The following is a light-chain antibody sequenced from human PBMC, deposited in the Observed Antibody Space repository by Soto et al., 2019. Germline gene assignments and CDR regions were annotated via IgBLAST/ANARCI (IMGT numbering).Light chain of an antibody. V-gene: IGKV1-39*01. CDR2: ATS. CDR1: QNIFTY. Sequence: DIQVTQSPSSLSASVGDRVTITCRASQNIFTYLNWYQQRPGQAPNLLIYATSNLQSGVPSRFSGSGSGTDFTLTISSLQPEAFATYYCQHSYSSQTFGQGTKVDIK. J-gene: IGKJ2*01. CDR3: QHSYSSQT.